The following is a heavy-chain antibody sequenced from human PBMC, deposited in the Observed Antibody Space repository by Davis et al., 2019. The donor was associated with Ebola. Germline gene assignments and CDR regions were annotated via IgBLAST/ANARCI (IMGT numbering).Heavy chain of an antibody. CDR1: GYTFPSYG. Sequence: AASVKVSCKASGYTFPSYGISWVRQAPRQGLEWMGWISTYNGNTNFAQKLQGRVTMTTDTSTSSAYMELRSLRSDDTAVYYCARMAAAGTKLDVWGQGTTVTVSS. V-gene: IGHV1-18*04. CDR3: ARMAAAGTKLDV. D-gene: IGHD6-13*01. CDR2: ISTYNGNT. J-gene: IGHJ6*02.